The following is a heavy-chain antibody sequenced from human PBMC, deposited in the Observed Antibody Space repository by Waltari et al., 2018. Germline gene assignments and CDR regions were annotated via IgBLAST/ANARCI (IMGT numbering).Heavy chain of an antibody. J-gene: IGHJ5*01. CDR1: GASVTSGSYY. CDR2: MYYRGSS. CDR3: ARAFGSGSYAWFDS. D-gene: IGHD3-10*01. V-gene: IGHV4-39*01. Sequence: QLQLQESGPGLVKPSETLSLPCSVPGASVTSGSYYWGWIRQPPRKGLEWIGIMYYRGSSYSNPSLKSRVTISVDTSKNQFSLKLSSVAAADTAVYYCARAFGSGSYAWFDSWGQGTLVTVSS.